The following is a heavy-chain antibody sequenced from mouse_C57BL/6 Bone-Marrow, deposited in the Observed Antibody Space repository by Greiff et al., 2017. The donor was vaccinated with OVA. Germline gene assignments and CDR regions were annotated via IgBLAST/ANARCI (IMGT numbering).Heavy chain of an antibody. V-gene: IGHV1-26*01. CDR3: ARWLLLFDY. CDR1: GYTFTDYY. D-gene: IGHD2-3*01. J-gene: IGHJ2*01. CDR2: INPNNGGT. Sequence: EVKLQQSGPELVKPGASVKISCKASGYTFTDYYMNWVKQSHGKSLEWIGDINPNNGGTSYNQKFKGKATLTVDKSSSTAYMELRSLTSEDSAVYYCARWLLLFDYWGQGTTLTVSS.